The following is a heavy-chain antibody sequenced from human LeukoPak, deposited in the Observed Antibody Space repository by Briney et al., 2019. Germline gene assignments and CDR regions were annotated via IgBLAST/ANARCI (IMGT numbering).Heavy chain of an antibody. V-gene: IGHV4-39*02. Sequence: SQTLSLTCTVSGGSISSGSYYWSWIRQPPGKGLEWIGEINHSGSTNYNPSLKSRVSISIDTSKNHFSLKLTSVTAADTAVYFCARGPYSYDSSGAFDIWGQGTMVTVSS. CDR3: ARGPYSYDSSGAFDI. J-gene: IGHJ3*02. D-gene: IGHD3-22*01. CDR2: INHSGST. CDR1: GGSISSGSYY.